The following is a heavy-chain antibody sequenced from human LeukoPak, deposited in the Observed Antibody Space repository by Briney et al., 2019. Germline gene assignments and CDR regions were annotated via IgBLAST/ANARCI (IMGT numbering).Heavy chain of an antibody. CDR3: ARPRLRYSSGPALI. V-gene: IGHV4-34*01. Sequence: KSSETLSLTCAVYGGSFSGYYWSWIRQPPGKGLEWIGEINHSGSTNYNPSLKSRVTISVDTSKNQFSLKLSSVTAADTAVYYCARPRLRYSSGPALIWGQGTLVTVSS. D-gene: IGHD6-19*01. CDR1: GGSFSGYY. CDR2: INHSGST. J-gene: IGHJ4*02.